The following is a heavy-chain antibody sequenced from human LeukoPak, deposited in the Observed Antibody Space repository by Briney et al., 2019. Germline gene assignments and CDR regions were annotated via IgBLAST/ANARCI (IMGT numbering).Heavy chain of an antibody. J-gene: IGHJ4*02. V-gene: IGHV4-39*01. D-gene: IGHD3-9*01. Sequence: TSETLSLTCTVSGGSISSSSYYWGWIRQPPGKGLEWIGSIYYRGSTYYNPSLKSRVTISVDTSKNQFSLKLSSVTAADTAMYYCARSPITITPERWGQGTLVTVSS. CDR3: ARSPITITPER. CDR2: IYYRGST. CDR1: GGSISSSSYY.